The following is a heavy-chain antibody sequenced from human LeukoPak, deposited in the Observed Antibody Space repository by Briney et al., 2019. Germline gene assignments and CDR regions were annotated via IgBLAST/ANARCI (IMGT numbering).Heavy chain of an antibody. D-gene: IGHD6-13*01. CDR1: GYTFIGYY. Sequence: ASVKVSCKASGYTFIGYYMHWVRQAPGQGLEWMGWINPNSGGTNYAQKFQGRVTMTRDTSISTAYMELSRLRSDDTAVYYCARVQWGSSWRGGFDYWGQGTLVTVSS. J-gene: IGHJ4*02. CDR3: ARVQWGSSWRGGFDY. CDR2: INPNSGGT. V-gene: IGHV1-2*02.